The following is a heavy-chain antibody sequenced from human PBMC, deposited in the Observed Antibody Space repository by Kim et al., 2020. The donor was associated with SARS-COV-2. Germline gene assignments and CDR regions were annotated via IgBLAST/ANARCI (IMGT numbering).Heavy chain of an antibody. J-gene: IGHJ6*02. CDR3: ARDLLVGATSYGMDA. Sequence: ADAVKGRFPTSRDNYKNTLYLQMNSLRAEDTAVYYCARDLLVGATSYGMDAWGQGTTVTVSS. D-gene: IGHD1-26*01. V-gene: IGHV3-30*07.